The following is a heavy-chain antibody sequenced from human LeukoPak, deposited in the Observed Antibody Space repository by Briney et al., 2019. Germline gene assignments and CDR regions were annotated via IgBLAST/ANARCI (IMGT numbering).Heavy chain of an antibody. Sequence: GGSLRLSCAASGFSFSSHWMNWVRQAPGKGLEWVANINPDGSGKYYVDSVKGRFSISRDSAKSSMYLQMDSLRAEDTAVYYCARGVHNSCDYWGQGALVTVSS. J-gene: IGHJ4*02. CDR1: GFSFSSHW. V-gene: IGHV3-7*05. CDR3: ARGVHNSCDY. D-gene: IGHD6-6*01. CDR2: INPDGSGK.